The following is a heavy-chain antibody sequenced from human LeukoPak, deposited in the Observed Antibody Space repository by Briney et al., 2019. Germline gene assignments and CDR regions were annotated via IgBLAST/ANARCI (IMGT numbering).Heavy chain of an antibody. J-gene: IGHJ4*02. CDR2: LDSDGSST. CDR1: GFTLSIHP. Sequence: RAGGSLRLSCAASGFTLSIHPMFWVRHAPGKGLVWVSRLDSDGSSTTYPDSVKGRFSISRDNAKNTLYLQMNGLRVEDTSVYYCARGNPSSAGVLDYWGQGTLVTVPS. CDR3: ARGNPSSAGVLDY. V-gene: IGHV3-74*01. D-gene: IGHD6-25*01.